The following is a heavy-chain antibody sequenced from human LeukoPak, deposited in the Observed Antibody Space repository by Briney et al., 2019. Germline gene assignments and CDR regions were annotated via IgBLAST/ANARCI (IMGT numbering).Heavy chain of an antibody. J-gene: IGHJ3*02. V-gene: IGHV3-21*01. CDR3: ASGRNVGITGTTGAFDI. Sequence: GGSLRPSCAASGFTFSSYSMNWVRQAPGKGLEWVSSITSSSSYIYYADSVKGRFTISRDNAKNSLYLQMNSLGDEDTAVYYCASGRNVGITGTTGAFDIWGQGTMVTVSS. CDR2: ITSSSSYI. CDR1: GFTFSSYS. D-gene: IGHD1-7*01.